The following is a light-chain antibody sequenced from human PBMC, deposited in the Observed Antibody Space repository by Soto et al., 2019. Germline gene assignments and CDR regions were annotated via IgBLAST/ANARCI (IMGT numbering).Light chain of an antibody. CDR2: DVT. CDR1: SSDAGGYNY. CDR3: CSYTTSNTRQIV. J-gene: IGLJ1*01. V-gene: IGLV2-14*01. Sequence: QLVLTQPASVSGSPGQSITISCTGTSSDAGGYNYVSWYQQQPGKAPKFMIYDVTNRPSGVSNRFSGSKSGNTASLTISGLQAEDEADYYCCSYTTSNTRQIVFGTGTKLTVL.